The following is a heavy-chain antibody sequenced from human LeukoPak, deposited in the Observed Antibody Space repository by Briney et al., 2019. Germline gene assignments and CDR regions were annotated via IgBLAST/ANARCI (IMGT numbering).Heavy chain of an antibody. J-gene: IGHJ4*02. CDR2: ISGSGGST. D-gene: IGHD2-21*02. Sequence: GGSLRLSCAASGFTFSSYAMSWVRQAPGKGLEWVSAISGSGGSTYYADSVKGRFTISRDNSKNTLYLQMNSLRAEDTAVYYCAKGSCGGGDCYSDYWGQGTLVTVSS. V-gene: IGHV3-23*01. CDR1: GFTFSSYA. CDR3: AKGSCGGGDCYSDY.